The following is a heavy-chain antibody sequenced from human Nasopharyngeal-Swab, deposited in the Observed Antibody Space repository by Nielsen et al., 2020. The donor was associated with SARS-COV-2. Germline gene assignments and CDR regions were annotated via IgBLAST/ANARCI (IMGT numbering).Heavy chain of an antibody. CDR3: ARARDRVTIFGVVRDWFDP. CDR1: GYSISSGYY. D-gene: IGHD3-3*01. V-gene: IGHV4-38-2*02. CDR2: IYHSGST. Sequence: GSLRLSCTVSGYSISSGYYWGWIRQPPGKGLEWIGNIYHSGSTFYNPSLKSRVTISVDTSKNQFSLTLSSVTAADTAVYYCARARDRVTIFGVVRDWFDPWGQGTLVTVSS. J-gene: IGHJ5*02.